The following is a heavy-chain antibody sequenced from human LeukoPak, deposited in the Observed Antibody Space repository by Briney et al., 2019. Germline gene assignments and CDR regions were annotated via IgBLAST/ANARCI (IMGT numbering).Heavy chain of an antibody. D-gene: IGHD5-12*01. J-gene: IGHJ4*02. Sequence: GGSLRLSCAASGFTFSNYWMHWVRQAPGKGLMWVSHINSDGSNTNYATSVKGRFTISRDNAKSMLFLYMNNLRAEDTAVYYCAKGYSGHESQWGQGTLVTVSS. CDR1: GFTFSNYW. CDR3: AKGYSGHESQ. CDR2: INSDGSNT. V-gene: IGHV3-74*01.